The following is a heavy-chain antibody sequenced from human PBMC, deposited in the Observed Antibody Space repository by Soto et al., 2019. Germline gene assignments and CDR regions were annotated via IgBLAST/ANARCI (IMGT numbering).Heavy chain of an antibody. CDR1: GGSISSGGYY. CDR3: ARTVPAASGWFDP. J-gene: IGHJ5*02. V-gene: IGHV4-31*03. CDR2: IYYSGST. Sequence: QVQLQESGPGLVKPSQTLSLTCTVSGGSISSGGYYWSWIRQHPGKGLEWIGYIYYSGSTYYNPSLKSRLTISVDTSKNQFSLKLSSVTAADTAVYYCARTVPAASGWFDPWGQGTLVTVSS. D-gene: IGHD2-2*01.